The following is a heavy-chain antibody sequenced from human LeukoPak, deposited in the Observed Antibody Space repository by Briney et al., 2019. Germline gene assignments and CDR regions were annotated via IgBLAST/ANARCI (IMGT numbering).Heavy chain of an antibody. CDR1: GFTVSSNY. CDR3: ARATYYYDSSGYYVFYVAS. D-gene: IGHD3-22*01. J-gene: IGHJ4*02. CDR2: IYSGGST. Sequence: GGSLRLLCAVSGFTVSSNYVSWVRQAPGKGLEWVSVIYSGGSTYYADSVKGRFTISRDNSKNTQYLQMNILRAADTAVYYCARATYYYDSSGYYVFYVASGGQGTLVTVSS. V-gene: IGHV3-53*01.